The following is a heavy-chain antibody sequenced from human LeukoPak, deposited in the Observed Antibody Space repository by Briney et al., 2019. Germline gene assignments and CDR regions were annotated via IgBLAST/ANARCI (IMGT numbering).Heavy chain of an antibody. J-gene: IGHJ5*02. D-gene: IGHD1-20*01. CDR3: ARVAGITGIRGFDP. CDR2: IYGGGST. CDR1: GFTASNNY. V-gene: IGHV3-53*01. Sequence: GGSLRLSCAASGFTASNNYMSWVRQAPGKGLEWVSVIYGGGSTYYADSVKGRFAISRDNSKNTPYLQMNSLRAEDTAVYYCARVAGITGIRGFDPWGQGTLVTVSS.